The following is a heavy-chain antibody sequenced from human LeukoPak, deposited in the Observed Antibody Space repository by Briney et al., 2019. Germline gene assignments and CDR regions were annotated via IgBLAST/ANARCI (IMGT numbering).Heavy chain of an antibody. V-gene: IGHV3-7*01. CDR2: VKQDGSEK. Sequence: GGSLRLSCAASGFTFSSYWMSWVRQAPGKGLEWVANVKQDGSEKYYVDSVKGRFTISRDNAKNSLYLQMNSLRAEDTAVYYCARASVSLRYFDWYENGAFDIWGQGTMVTVSS. CDR3: ARASVSLRYFDWYENGAFDI. CDR1: GFTFSSYW. D-gene: IGHD3-9*01. J-gene: IGHJ3*02.